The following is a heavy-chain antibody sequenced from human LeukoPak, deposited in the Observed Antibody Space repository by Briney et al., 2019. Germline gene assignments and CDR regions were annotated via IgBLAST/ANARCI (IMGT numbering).Heavy chain of an antibody. CDR3: ARDPRYCSSTSCDPDAFDI. CDR1: GFTFSSYA. V-gene: IGHV3-30-3*01. Sequence: GGSLRLSCAASGFTFSSYAMNWVRQAPGKGLEWVAVISYDGSNKYYADSVKGRFTISRDNSKNTLYLQMNSLRAEDTAVYYCARDPRYCSSTSCDPDAFDIWGQGTMVTVSS. D-gene: IGHD2-2*01. CDR2: ISYDGSNK. J-gene: IGHJ3*02.